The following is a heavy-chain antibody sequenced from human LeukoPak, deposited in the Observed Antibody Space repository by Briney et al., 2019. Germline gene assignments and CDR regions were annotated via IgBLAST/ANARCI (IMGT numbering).Heavy chain of an antibody. V-gene: IGHV3-23*01. CDR3: ARSLYHSDSSGGF. D-gene: IGHD3-22*01. J-gene: IGHJ4*02. Sequence: PGGSLRLSCAASGFTFSSYAMSWVRQAPGKGLEWVSAISGSGGSTYYADSVKGRFTIPRDNSKNTLYLQMNSLRAEDTAVYYCARSLYHSDSSGGFWGQGTLVTVSS. CDR2: ISGSGGST. CDR1: GFTFSSYA.